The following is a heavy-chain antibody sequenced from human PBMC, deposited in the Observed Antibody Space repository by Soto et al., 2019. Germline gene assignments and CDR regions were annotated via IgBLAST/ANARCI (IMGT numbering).Heavy chain of an antibody. CDR2: ITESSSAM. V-gene: IGHV3-11*01. CDR1: GFRFSEYY. D-gene: IGHD2-2*01. Sequence: PGGSLRLSCAASGFRFSEYYMAWIRQAPGKGLEWISYITESSSAMYYADSVKGRFTVSRDNAKNSLYLQINSLRDDDTAVYYCASFFRSNPPFCSISICYPWFAPWGQGTLVTVSS. J-gene: IGHJ5*02. CDR3: ASFFRSNPPFCSISICYPWFAP.